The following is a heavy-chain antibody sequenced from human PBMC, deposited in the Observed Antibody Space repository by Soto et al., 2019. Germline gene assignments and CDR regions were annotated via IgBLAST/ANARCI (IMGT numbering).Heavy chain of an antibody. CDR2: INCDGSRT. Sequence: GGSLRLSFAASGFSFSNLWMRWVRQAPGKGLVWVSRINCDGSRTNYADSVKVRFTVSIDNSNNTVYLQVNSLRVEDTAVYYCAKDLHDAAAHXWGQGTLVTVSX. V-gene: IGHV3-74*01. CDR1: GFSFSNLW. J-gene: IGHJ4*02. D-gene: IGHD6-13*01. CDR3: AKDLHDAAAHX.